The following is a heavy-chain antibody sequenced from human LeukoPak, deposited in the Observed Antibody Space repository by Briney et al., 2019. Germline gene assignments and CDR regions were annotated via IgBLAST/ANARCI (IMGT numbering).Heavy chain of an antibody. V-gene: IGHV3-13*04. CDR3: ARGGSSSSWYIDY. CDR1: GFTFSSYD. J-gene: IGHJ4*02. CDR2: IGTAGDT. D-gene: IGHD6-13*01. Sequence: GGSLRLSCAASGFTFSSYDMYLVGQATGKGLEWVSVIGTAGDTYYPGSVKGRFTLSRENAKNSLYIQMTSLRAEATAVYYCARGGSSSSWYIDYWGQGTLVTVSS.